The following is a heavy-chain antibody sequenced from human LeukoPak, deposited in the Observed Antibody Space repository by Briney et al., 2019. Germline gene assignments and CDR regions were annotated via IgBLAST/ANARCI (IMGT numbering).Heavy chain of an antibody. CDR1: GFTFSSYA. J-gene: IGHJ4*02. D-gene: IGHD4-23*01. V-gene: IGHV3-30-3*01. CDR3: AKERKLLPFDC. CDR2: ISYDGSNK. Sequence: GRSLRLSCAASGFTFSSYAMHWVRQAPGKGLEWVAVISYDGSNKYYADSVKGRFTISRDNSKNTLYLQMNSLRAEDTAVYYCAKERKLLPFDCWGQGTPVTVSS.